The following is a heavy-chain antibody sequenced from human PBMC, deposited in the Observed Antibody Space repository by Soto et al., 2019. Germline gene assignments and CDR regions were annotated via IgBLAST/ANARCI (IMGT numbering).Heavy chain of an antibody. CDR3: ARSFTIFGVVTLPDVFDY. D-gene: IGHD3-3*01. CDR1: GGAFSSYA. V-gene: IGHV1-69*13. CDR2: IIPIFGTA. J-gene: IGHJ4*02. Sequence: GASVKVSCKASGGAFSSYAISWVRQAPGQGLEWMGGIIPIFGTANYAQKFQGRVTITADESTSTAYMELSSLRSEDTAVYYCARSFTIFGVVTLPDVFDYWGQGTLVTVSS.